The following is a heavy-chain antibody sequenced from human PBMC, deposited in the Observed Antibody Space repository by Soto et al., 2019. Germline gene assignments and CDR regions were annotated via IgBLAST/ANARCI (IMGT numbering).Heavy chain of an antibody. CDR2: LQTDGSHP. D-gene: IGHD2-21*02. CDR1: GFTFDYYW. CDR3: ARGGDPDY. V-gene: IGHV3-74*01. Sequence: GGSLKLSCVASGFTFDYYWVHWVRQAPGEGLMWVSRLQTDGSHPDYADSVKGRSTISRDNAKNTLYLQMNNLRAEDTAVYYCARGGDPDYWGQGTLVTVSS. J-gene: IGHJ4*02.